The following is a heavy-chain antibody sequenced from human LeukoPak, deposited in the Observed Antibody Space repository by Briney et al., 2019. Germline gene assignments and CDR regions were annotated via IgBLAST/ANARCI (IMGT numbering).Heavy chain of an antibody. D-gene: IGHD6-6*01. J-gene: IGHJ4*02. Sequence: PGGSLRLSCAASGFTFSTYSMNWVRQAPGKGLEWVSSITSPVGRIYYADSLKGRITISRDNARSSLYLQMNNLRAEDTAVYYCARDQYSRSSGQGDYWGQGTLVIVSS. CDR2: ITSPVGRI. V-gene: IGHV3-21*01. CDR3: ARDQYSRSSGQGDY. CDR1: GFTFSTYS.